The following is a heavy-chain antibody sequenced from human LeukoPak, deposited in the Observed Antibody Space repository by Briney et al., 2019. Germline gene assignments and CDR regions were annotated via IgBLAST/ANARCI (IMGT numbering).Heavy chain of an antibody. J-gene: IGHJ4*02. CDR2: ISSTSSYM. CDR3: ARDESSSWYWGSGY. CDR1: GFSFNTYI. V-gene: IGHV3-21*01. Sequence: PGGSLRLSCAASGFSFNTYIMNCVRQAPGKGLEWVSSISSTSSYMYYADSVKGRFTVSRDNAKNSLFLQMNSLRAEDTAIYYCARDESSSWYWGSGYWGQGALVTVSS. D-gene: IGHD6-13*01.